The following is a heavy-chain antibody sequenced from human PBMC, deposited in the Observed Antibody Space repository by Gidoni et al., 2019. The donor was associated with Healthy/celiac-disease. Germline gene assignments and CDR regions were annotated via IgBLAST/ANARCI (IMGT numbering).Heavy chain of an antibody. CDR1: GGSFSGYY. D-gene: IGHD2-15*01. V-gene: IGHV4-34*01. Sequence: QVQLQQWGAGLLKPSETLSLTSAVSGGSFSGYYWSWIRQPPGKGLEWIGEISHSGSTNSNPSLKSRVTISVDSSKNQSSLKLSSVTAADTAVYYCARETATDIVVVVAGRPVGYYFDYWGQGTLVTVSS. CDR2: ISHSGST. CDR3: ARETATDIVVVVAGRPVGYYFDY. J-gene: IGHJ4*02.